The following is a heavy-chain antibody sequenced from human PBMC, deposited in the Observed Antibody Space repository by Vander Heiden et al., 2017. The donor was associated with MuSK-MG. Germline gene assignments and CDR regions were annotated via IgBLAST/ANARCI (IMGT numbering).Heavy chain of an antibody. CDR1: GYTFTGYY. D-gene: IGHD6-19*01. J-gene: IGHJ4*02. CDR3: ARSEWLPRDYFDY. CDR2: INPNSGGT. Sequence: QVQLVQSGAEVKKPGASVKVSCKASGYTFTGYYMHWVRQAPGQGLEWMGWINPNSGGTTHAQKFQGRVTMTRDTSISTAYMELSRLRSDDTAVYYCARSEWLPRDYFDYWGQGTLVTVSS. V-gene: IGHV1-2*02.